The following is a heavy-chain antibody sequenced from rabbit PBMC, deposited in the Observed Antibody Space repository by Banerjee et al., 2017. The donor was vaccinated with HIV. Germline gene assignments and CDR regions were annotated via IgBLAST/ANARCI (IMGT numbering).Heavy chain of an antibody. D-gene: IGHD6-1*01. J-gene: IGHJ4*01. CDR3: ARDPLSYSDAGYAL. CDR2: IGTADGNT. CDR1: GFSFSSVYD. Sequence: QSLEESGGDLVKPGASLTLTCTASGFSFSSVYDMCWVRQAPGKGLEWIACIGTADGNTFYANWAKGRFTISKTPSTTVTLQMTSLTAADTATYFCARDPLSYSDAGYALWGPGTLVTVS. V-gene: IGHV1S40*01.